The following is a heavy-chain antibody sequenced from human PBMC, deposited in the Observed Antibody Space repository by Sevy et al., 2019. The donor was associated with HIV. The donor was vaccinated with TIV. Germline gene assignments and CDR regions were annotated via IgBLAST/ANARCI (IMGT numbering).Heavy chain of an antibody. CDR3: ARDRSMTESTGYFDY. CDR2: IYYSGST. J-gene: IGHJ4*02. V-gene: IGHV4-31*03. Sequence: TLSLTCTVSGGSISSGSYFWSWIRQHPGKGLQWIGYIYYSGSTYYNPSLKSRVTISVDTSKNQFSLRLSSVTAADTAVYYCARDRSMTESTGYFDYWGQGTLVTVSS. D-gene: IGHD3-22*01. CDR1: GGSISSGSYF.